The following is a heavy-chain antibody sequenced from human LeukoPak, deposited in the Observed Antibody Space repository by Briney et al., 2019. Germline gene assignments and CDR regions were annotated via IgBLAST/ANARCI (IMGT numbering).Heavy chain of an antibody. CDR2: IKQDGGEK. V-gene: IGHV3-7*01. Sequence: GGSLILSCAGSGFIFRNYWMSWVRQAPGKGLEWVDNIKQDGGEKYYVDSVTGRFTISRDNAKNSLYLQMNSLRAEDTAVYYCVRRYMATSAEDFEYWGQGTLVTVSS. CDR1: GFIFRNYW. CDR3: VRRYMATSAEDFEY. J-gene: IGHJ4*02. D-gene: IGHD5-24*01.